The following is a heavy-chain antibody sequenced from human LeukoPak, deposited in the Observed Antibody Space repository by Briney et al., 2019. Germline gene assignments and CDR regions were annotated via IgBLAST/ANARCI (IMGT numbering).Heavy chain of an antibody. D-gene: IGHD6-19*01. Sequence: GGSLRLSCAASGFTFSSSAMSWVRQAPGKGLEWASAISGSGGSTYYADSVRGRLTISRDNSKNTLYLQMNSLRAEDTAIYFCAKGAVAGLYAMDVWGQGTTVTVSS. CDR3: AKGAVAGLYAMDV. J-gene: IGHJ6*02. V-gene: IGHV3-23*01. CDR1: GFTFSSSA. CDR2: ISGSGGST.